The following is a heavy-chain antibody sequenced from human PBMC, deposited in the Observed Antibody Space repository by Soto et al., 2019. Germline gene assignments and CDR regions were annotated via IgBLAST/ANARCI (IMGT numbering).Heavy chain of an antibody. J-gene: IGHJ3*02. D-gene: IGHD3-22*01. CDR1: RFTFSTYA. CDR2: ISSNGGST. Sequence: PGGSLRLSCLASRFTFSTYAMHWVRQAPGKGLEYVSTISSNGGSTYYADSVKGRFTISRDNSKNTLHLQMSSLRAEDTAVYYCVKYYFDSSGYYGLNAFDIWGQGTMVTVSS. CDR3: VKYYFDSSGYYGLNAFDI. V-gene: IGHV3-64D*06.